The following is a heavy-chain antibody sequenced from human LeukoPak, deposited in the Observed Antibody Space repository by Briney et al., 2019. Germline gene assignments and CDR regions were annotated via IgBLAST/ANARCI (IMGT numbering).Heavy chain of an antibody. Sequence: GGSLRLSCAASGFTLSSYAMSWVRQAPGKGLEWVSAISGSGGSTYYADSVKGRFTISRDNSKNTLYLQMNSLRAEDTAVYYCAKDPRYYDFWSGSDYWGQGTLVTVSS. D-gene: IGHD3-3*01. J-gene: IGHJ4*02. V-gene: IGHV3-23*01. CDR3: AKDPRYYDFWSGSDY. CDR2: ISGSGGST. CDR1: GFTLSSYA.